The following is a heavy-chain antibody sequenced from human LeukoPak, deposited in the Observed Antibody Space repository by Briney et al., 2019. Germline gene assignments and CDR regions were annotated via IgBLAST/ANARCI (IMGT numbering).Heavy chain of an antibody. Sequence: GESLKISCQGSGYTFTNYWIAWVRQVPGKGLEWMGIIYPGDSDTRYNPSFRGQVTISADMAISTAYLQWSSLKASDTAMYYCASHYTRLQPYDYWGQGTPVTVSS. J-gene: IGHJ4*02. CDR3: ASHYTRLQPYDY. V-gene: IGHV5-51*01. D-gene: IGHD3-16*01. CDR2: IYPGDSDT. CDR1: GYTFTNYW.